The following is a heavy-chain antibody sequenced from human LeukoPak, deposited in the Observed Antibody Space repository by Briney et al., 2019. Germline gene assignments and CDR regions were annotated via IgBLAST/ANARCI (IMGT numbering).Heavy chain of an antibody. Sequence: SQTLSLTCAISGDSVSSNSAAWNWIRQSPSRGLEWLGRTYYRSKWYNDYAVSVKSRITINPDTSKNQFSLQLNSVTPEDTAVYYCAREDSSGYDYYYYYMDVWGKGTTVTISS. D-gene: IGHD3-22*01. CDR2: TYYRSKWYN. CDR3: AREDSSGYDYYYYYMDV. CDR1: GDSVSSNSAA. V-gene: IGHV6-1*01. J-gene: IGHJ6*03.